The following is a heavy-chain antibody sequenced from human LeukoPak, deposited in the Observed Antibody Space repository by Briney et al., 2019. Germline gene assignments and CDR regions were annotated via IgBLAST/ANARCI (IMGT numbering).Heavy chain of an antibody. CDR2: SRNRANSYTT. D-gene: IGHD6-13*01. CDR3: ARGSAHTDY. CDR1: GFTFSAYS. Sequence: GGSLRLSCVVSGFTFSAYSMNWVRQAPGKGLEWVGRSRNRANSYTTEYAASVKGRFIISRDDSKNSLYLQMNSLKTEDTAVYYCARGSAHTDYWGQGTLVTVSS. V-gene: IGHV3-72*01. J-gene: IGHJ4*02.